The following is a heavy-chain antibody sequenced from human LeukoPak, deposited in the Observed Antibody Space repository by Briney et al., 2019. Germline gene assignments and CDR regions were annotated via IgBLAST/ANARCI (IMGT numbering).Heavy chain of an antibody. Sequence: SETLSLTCTVSGGSISSGGYYWSWIRQPPGKGLEWIGYIYHSGSTNYNPSLKSRVTISVDTSKNQFSLKLSSVTAADTAVYYCARDVDTAMVRYFDYWGQGTLVTVSS. CDR3: ARDVDTAMVRYFDY. J-gene: IGHJ4*02. V-gene: IGHV4-61*08. CDR1: GGSISSGGYY. D-gene: IGHD5-18*01. CDR2: IYHSGST.